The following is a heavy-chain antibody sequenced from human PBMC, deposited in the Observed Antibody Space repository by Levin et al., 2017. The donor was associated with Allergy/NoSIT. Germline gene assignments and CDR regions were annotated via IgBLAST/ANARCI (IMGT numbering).Heavy chain of an antibody. CDR3: AGAVAGSDRTYRAGMDV. D-gene: IGHD6-19*01. CDR2: ISSDGNNE. V-gene: IGHV3-30*04. CDR1: GFTFSNYA. J-gene: IGHJ6*02. Sequence: GESLKISCAASGFTFSNYAIHWVRQAPGKGLEWVALISSDGNNEYYADSVKGRFTISRDNSKSTLYLQINSLRVDDTAVFYCAGAVAGSDRTYRAGMDVWGQGTAVTVSS.